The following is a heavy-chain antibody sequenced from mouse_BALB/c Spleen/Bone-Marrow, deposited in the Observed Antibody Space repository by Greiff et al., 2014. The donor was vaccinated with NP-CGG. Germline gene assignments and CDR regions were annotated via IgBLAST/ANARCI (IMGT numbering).Heavy chain of an antibody. J-gene: IGHJ2*01. D-gene: IGHD2-4*01. CDR2: LNPSNGHT. CDR3: ARMIPTRGFDY. Sequence: VQLQQSGAELLKPGTSVKLSCKASGYTFTRYWMHWVKQRPGQGLEWIGELNPSNGHTNYNGKFKNKATVTVDKSSNTACMQLSSLTSEDSAAYYCARMIPTRGFDYWGQGTTLTVSS. CDR1: GYTFTRYW. V-gene: IGHV1S81*02.